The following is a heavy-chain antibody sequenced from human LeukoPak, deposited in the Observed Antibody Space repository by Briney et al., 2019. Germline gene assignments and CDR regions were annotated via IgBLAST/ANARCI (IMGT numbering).Heavy chain of an antibody. CDR2: IYHSGST. V-gene: IGHV4-38-2*02. D-gene: IGHD6-13*01. J-gene: IGHJ6*03. Sequence: SAPLSLTCTVSGSSITSGYYWGWLRQPPGKGLEWIGSIYHSGSTYYNPSLKSRVTISVDTSKNQFSLKLSSVTAADAAVYYCASVAAAGLYYYYYYMDVWGKGTTVTVSS. CDR1: GSSITSGYY. CDR3: ASVAAAGLYYYYYYMDV.